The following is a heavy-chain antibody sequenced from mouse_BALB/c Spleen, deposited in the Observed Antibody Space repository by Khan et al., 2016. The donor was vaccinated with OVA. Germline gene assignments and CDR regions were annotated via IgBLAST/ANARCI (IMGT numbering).Heavy chain of an antibody. CDR1: GYTFTRYW. J-gene: IGHJ4*01. D-gene: IGHD1-1*01. V-gene: IGHV1-69*02. CDR2: IYPSDSYT. Sequence: QVQLQQSGAELVRPGASVKLSCKASGYTFTRYWINWVKQRPGQGLEWIGNIYPSDSYTDYDQKFKDKATLTVDKSSSTAYMQLSSPTSEDAAVYYCTRHCSSDDAMDYWGQGTSVTVSS. CDR3: TRHCSSDDAMDY.